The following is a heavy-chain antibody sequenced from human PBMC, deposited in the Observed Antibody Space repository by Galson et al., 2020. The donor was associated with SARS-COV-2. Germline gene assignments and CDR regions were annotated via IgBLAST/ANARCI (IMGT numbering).Heavy chain of an antibody. Sequence: TGGSLRLTCAASGFTFTNYAFSWARPAPGKGLEWVSTINYSGTSTYYADSVRGRFIISRDNSQNILHLQMNSLRAEDTAVYFCARGDTGYYSNLEYWGQGTLVTVSS. V-gene: IGHV3-23*01. J-gene: IGHJ4*02. D-gene: IGHD2-15*01. CDR1: GFTFTNYA. CDR2: INYSGTST. CDR3: ARGDTGYYSNLEY.